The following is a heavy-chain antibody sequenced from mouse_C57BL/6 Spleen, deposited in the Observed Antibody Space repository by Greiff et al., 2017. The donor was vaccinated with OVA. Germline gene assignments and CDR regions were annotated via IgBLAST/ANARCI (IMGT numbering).Heavy chain of an antibody. Sequence: VQLKESGPGLVKPSQSLSLTCSVTGYSITSGYYWNWIRQFPGNKLEWMGYISYDGSNNYNPSLKNRISITRDTSKNQFFLKLNSVTTEDTTTYYCASYYDYDDDYWGQGTSVTVSS. J-gene: IGHJ4*01. CDR1: GYSITSGYY. CDR3: ASYYDYDDDY. D-gene: IGHD2-4*01. CDR2: ISYDGSN. V-gene: IGHV3-6*01.